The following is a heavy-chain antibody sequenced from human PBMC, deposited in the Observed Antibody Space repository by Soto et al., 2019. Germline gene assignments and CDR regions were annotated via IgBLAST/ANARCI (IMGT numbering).Heavy chain of an antibody. D-gene: IGHD2-21*02. Sequence: PGESLKISCKGSGYSFTSYWISWVRQMPGKGLEWMGRIDPSDSYTNYSPSFQGHVTISADKSISTAYLQWSSLKASDTAMYYCARHVGCGGDCCPPDDAFDIWGQGTMVTVSS. V-gene: IGHV5-10-1*01. CDR2: IDPSDSYT. J-gene: IGHJ3*02. CDR1: GYSFTSYW. CDR3: ARHVGCGGDCCPPDDAFDI.